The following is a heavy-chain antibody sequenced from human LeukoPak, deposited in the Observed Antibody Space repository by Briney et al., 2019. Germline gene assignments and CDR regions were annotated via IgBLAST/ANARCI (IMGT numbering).Heavy chain of an antibody. Sequence: SETLSLTCTVSGGSISSSSYYWGWIRQPPGKGLEWIGSIYYSGGTDYNPSLKSRVTMSVDTSKNQFSLKLRSVTAADTAVYYCARGIAAASERAFDIWGQGTMVTVSS. V-gene: IGHV4-39*07. J-gene: IGHJ3*02. D-gene: IGHD6-13*01. CDR3: ARGIAAASERAFDI. CDR1: GGSISSSSYY. CDR2: IYYSGGT.